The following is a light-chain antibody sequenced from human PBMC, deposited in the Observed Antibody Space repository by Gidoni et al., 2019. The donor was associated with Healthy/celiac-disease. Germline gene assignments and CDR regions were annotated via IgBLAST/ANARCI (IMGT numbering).Light chain of an antibody. CDR3: MQGRHLPPV. CDR1: QSILHSDGKTY. V-gene: IGKV2-29*02. Sequence: DIVMTPTPLPLSVTPGQPASIPCKSSQSILHSDGKTYFYWNLQKPGQSPQLLIDEVYRRCSGVPERFSGSGSGTDFTLKISRVEDEDVGVYYCMQGRHLPPVFXXXTKLEIK. CDR2: EVY. J-gene: IGKJ2*01.